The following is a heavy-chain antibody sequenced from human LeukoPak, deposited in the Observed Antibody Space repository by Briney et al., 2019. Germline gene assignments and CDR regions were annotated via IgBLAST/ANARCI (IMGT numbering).Heavy chain of an antibody. CDR3: ARDPTGYYLDWFDP. CDR1: GYTFTGYY. D-gene: IGHD3-9*01. V-gene: IGHV1-2*02. CDR2: INPNSGGT. J-gene: IGHJ5*02. Sequence: ASVKVSCKASGYTFTGYYMHWVRQAPGQGLEWMGWINPNSGGTNYAQKFQGRVTMTRDTSISTAYMELSRLRSDDTAVYYCARDPTGYYLDWFDPWGQGTLVTVSS.